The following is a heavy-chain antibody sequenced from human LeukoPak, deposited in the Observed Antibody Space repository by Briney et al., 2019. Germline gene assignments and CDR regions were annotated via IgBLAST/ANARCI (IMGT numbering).Heavy chain of an antibody. CDR1: GFTFSSYA. V-gene: IGHV3-30-3*01. CDR2: ISYDGSNK. CDR3: ARELADILTGYFPYYFDY. J-gene: IGHJ4*02. D-gene: IGHD3-9*01. Sequence: GGSLRLSCAASGFTFSSYAMRWVRQAPGKGLEWVAVISYDGSNKYYADSVKGRFTISRDNSKNTLYLQMNSLRAEDTAVYYCARELADILTGYFPYYFDYWGQGTLVTVSS.